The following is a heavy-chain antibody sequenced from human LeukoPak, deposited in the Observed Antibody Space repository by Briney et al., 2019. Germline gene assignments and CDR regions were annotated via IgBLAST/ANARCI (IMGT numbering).Heavy chain of an antibody. Sequence: GGSLRLSCAASGFTFSSYGMHWVRQAPGKGLEWVAVISYDGSNKYYADSVKGRFTISRDNSKNTLYLQMNSLRAEDTAVYYCAKAVGPSTSITIFGVVIKRAGWFDPWGQGTLVTVSS. CDR1: GFTFSSYG. V-gene: IGHV3-30*18. D-gene: IGHD3-3*01. CDR2: ISYDGSNK. CDR3: AKAVGPSTSITIFGVVIKRAGWFDP. J-gene: IGHJ5*02.